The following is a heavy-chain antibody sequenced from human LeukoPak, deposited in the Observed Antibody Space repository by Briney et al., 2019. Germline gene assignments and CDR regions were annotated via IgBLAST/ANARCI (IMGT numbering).Heavy chain of an antibody. CDR2: ISYDGSNK. CDR1: GFTFSSYA. CDR3: ARDRVITVTNTIMDV. Sequence: GRSLRLSCAASGFTFSSYAMHWVRQAPGQGLEWVAVISYDGSNKYYADSVKGRFTISRDNSKNTLYLQLNSLRAEDTAVYYCARDRVITVTNTIMDVWGQGTTVTVSS. J-gene: IGHJ6*02. D-gene: IGHD4-17*01. V-gene: IGHV3-30-3*01.